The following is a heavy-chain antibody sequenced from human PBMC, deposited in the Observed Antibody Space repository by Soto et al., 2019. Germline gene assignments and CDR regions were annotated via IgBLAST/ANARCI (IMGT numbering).Heavy chain of an antibody. V-gene: IGHV3-30*18. Sequence: QVQLVESGGGVVQPGRSLRLSCAASGFTFSSFAMHWVRQAPGKGLEWVAVISNDGSGNYYADSVKGRFTISRDNSKNTMYLQMNRLRAEDTAVYYCAKGREMATIWFYFDYWGQGTLVTVSS. CDR1: GFTFSSFA. CDR3: AKGREMATIWFYFDY. D-gene: IGHD5-12*01. CDR2: ISNDGSGN. J-gene: IGHJ4*02.